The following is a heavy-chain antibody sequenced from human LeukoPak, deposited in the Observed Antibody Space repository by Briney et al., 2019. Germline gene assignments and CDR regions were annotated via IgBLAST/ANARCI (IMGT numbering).Heavy chain of an antibody. V-gene: IGHV3-48*01. CDR3: ARKSASGNYPLDY. CDR2: ISSSGDTI. Sequence: GGSLRLSCAASGFSFSSYSMNWVRQAPGKGLEYISYISSSGDTIYYADSVKGRFTISRDNARNSLSLQMNSLRAEDTAVYYCARKSASGNYPLDYWGQGTLVTVSS. CDR1: GFSFSSYS. D-gene: IGHD3-10*01. J-gene: IGHJ4*02.